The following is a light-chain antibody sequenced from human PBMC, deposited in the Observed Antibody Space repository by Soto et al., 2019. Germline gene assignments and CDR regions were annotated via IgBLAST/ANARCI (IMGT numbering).Light chain of an antibody. CDR3: QQYNNWHSIT. Sequence: EIPMTQSAATLSVSAGERATLSCRASQSVSSNLAWYQQKTGQAPRLLIYGASTRADGIPARFSGSGSGTEFTLPLSSLQSEDFAFYYGQQYNNWHSITFGQGTRLEIK. CDR1: QSVSSN. CDR2: GAS. J-gene: IGKJ5*01. V-gene: IGKV3-15*01.